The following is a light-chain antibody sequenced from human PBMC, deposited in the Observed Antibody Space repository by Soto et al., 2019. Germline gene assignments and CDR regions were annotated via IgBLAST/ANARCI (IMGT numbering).Light chain of an antibody. CDR1: SSDVGGYNY. J-gene: IGLJ1*01. CDR3: CSYAGRYTFYV. Sequence: QSALTQPRSVSGSPGQSVTISCTGTSSDVGGYNYVSWYQQHPGKAPKLMIYDVSKRPSGVPDRFSGSKSGNTASLTISGLQAEDEADYNCCSYAGRYTFYVFGTGTKLTVL. V-gene: IGLV2-11*01. CDR2: DVS.